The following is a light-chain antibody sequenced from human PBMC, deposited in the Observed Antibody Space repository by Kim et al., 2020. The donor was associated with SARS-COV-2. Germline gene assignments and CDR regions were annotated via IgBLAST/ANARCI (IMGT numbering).Light chain of an antibody. V-gene: IGKV3D-15*01. CDR1: TVSSK. J-gene: IGKJ4*01. CDR2: DAS. Sequence: TVSSKLAWYQQTPGQAPRLLISDASTRATGIPARFSATGSGTDFTLTINSLQSEDSAVYFCQQYDSWVTFGGGTKLEIK. CDR3: QQYDSWVT.